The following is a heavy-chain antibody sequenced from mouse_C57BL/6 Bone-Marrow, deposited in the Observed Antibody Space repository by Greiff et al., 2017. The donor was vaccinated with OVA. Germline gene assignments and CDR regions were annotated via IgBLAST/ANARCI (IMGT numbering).Heavy chain of an antibody. D-gene: IGHD1-1*01. Sequence: QVQLQQSGAELVKPGASVKMSCKASGYTFTSYWITWVKQRPGQGLEWIGDIYPGSGSTNYNEKFKSKATLTVDTSSSTAYMQLSSLTSEDSAVYYCARSGYGSSYPAWFAYWGQGTLVTVSA. CDR2: IYPGSGST. J-gene: IGHJ3*01. CDR3: ARSGYGSSYPAWFAY. CDR1: GYTFTSYW. V-gene: IGHV1-55*01.